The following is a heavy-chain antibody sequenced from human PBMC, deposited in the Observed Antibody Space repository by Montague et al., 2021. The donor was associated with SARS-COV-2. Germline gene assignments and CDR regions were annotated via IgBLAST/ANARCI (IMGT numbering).Heavy chain of an antibody. Sequence: SETLSLTCTVYGGSISSYYWSWIRQPAGRGLEWIGRINTSGSTNYNPSLKSRVTMSVDTSKNQFSLKLRSVTAADTAVYFCARGGRERQWWMLGWFDPWGQGTLVTVSS. CDR3: ARGGRERQWWMLGWFDP. CDR1: GGSISSYY. CDR2: INTSGST. V-gene: IGHV4-4*07. J-gene: IGHJ5*02. D-gene: IGHD2-8*02.